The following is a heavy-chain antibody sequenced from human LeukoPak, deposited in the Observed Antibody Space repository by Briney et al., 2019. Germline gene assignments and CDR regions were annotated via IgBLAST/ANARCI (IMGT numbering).Heavy chain of an antibody. D-gene: IGHD5-24*01. CDR1: GFPFADYS. Sequence: GGSLRLSCAASGFPFADYSLHWVRRAPGKGLEWVALMSFDGNFENFADSVKGRFTISRDTARNTLYLHIGSLGVEDSAVYYCARVGETGTVTMELDLWGQGALVTVSS. J-gene: IGHJ1*01. CDR2: MSFDGNFE. V-gene: IGHV3-30*04. CDR3: ARVGETGTVTMELDL.